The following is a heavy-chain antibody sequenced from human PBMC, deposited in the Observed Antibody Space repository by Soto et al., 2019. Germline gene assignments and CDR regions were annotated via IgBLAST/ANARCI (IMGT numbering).Heavy chain of an antibody. D-gene: IGHD1-1*01. V-gene: IGHV1-18*01. CDR3: ARGRYGDY. CDR1: GYAFTTYG. CDR2: ISAHNGNT. Sequence: QVHLVQSGAEVKKPGASVKVSCQGSGYAFTTYGITWVRQAPGQGLEWMGRISAHNGNTNYAQKLQGRVTVTRDNSTSTAYMEMRSLKYDDTAVYYCARGRYGDYWGQGALVTVYS. J-gene: IGHJ4*02.